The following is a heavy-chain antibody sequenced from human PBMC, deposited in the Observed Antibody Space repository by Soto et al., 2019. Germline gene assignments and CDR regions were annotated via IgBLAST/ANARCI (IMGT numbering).Heavy chain of an antibody. Sequence: GGSLRLSCAASGFTFSRYTMHWVRQAPGRGLEWVSSISDSSTIISYADSVKGRFTISRDNAKNSLYLQMDSLRDEDTAVYYCARDGYSTSSDWPWFDPWGQGAQVTVSS. CDR1: GFTFSRYT. D-gene: IGHD6-6*01. CDR2: ISDSSTII. CDR3: ARDGYSTSSDWPWFDP. V-gene: IGHV3-48*02. J-gene: IGHJ5*02.